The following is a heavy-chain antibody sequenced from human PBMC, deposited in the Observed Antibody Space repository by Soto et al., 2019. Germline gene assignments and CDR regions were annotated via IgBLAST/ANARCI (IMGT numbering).Heavy chain of an antibody. D-gene: IGHD3-22*01. CDR2: IIPIYGTA. J-gene: IGHJ3*02. Sequence: SVKVSCKASGGTFSSYAISWVRQAPGQGLEWMGGIIPIYGTANYAQKLQGRVTMTADTSTSTAYMELRSLRSDDTAVYYCARTDYYDSSGYYTDAFDIWGQGTTVTVSS. CDR3: ARTDYYDSSGYYTDAFDI. CDR1: GGTFSSYA. V-gene: IGHV1-69*06.